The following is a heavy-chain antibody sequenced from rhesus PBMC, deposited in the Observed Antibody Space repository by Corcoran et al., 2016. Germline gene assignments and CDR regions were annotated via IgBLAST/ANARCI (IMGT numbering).Heavy chain of an antibody. V-gene: IGHV2-174*01. Sequence: QVTLKESGPALVKPTQTLTLTCTFSGFSISTSGMGVGWIRQPPGKALEGLVLIYWDDDKYYSTSMNSRHTITNDTSNNQVVLKMTNMDPVGTATYYCALSYWRDYYDGGYFECWGQGALVTVSS. J-gene: IGHJ1*01. CDR3: ALSYWRDYYDGGYFEC. D-gene: IGHD3-22*01. CDR1: GFSISTSGMG. CDR2: IYWDDDK.